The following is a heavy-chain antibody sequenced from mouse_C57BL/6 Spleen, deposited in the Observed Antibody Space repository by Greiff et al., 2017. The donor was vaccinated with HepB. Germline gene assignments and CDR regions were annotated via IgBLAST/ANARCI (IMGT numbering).Heavy chain of an antibody. CDR1: GFTFSSYA. D-gene: IGHD2-5*01. CDR3: ARDRAYYSILYAMDY. J-gene: IGHJ4*01. V-gene: IGHV5-4*01. CDR2: ISDGGSYT. Sequence: EVQGVESGGGLVKPGGSLKLSCAASGFTFSSYAMSWVRQTPEKRLEWVATISDGGSYTYYPDNVKGRFTISRDNAKNKLYLQMSHLKSEDTAMYYCARDRAYYSILYAMDYWGQRTSVTVSS.